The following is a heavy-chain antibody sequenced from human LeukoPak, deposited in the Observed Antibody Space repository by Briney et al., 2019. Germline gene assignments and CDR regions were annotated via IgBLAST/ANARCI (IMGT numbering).Heavy chain of an antibody. D-gene: IGHD3-22*01. CDR1: GGTFSSYA. Sequence: SVKVSCKASGGTFSSYAISWVRQAPGQGLEWMGGIIPIFGTANYAQKFQGRVTITTDESTSTAYMELSSLRSEDTAVYYCARDQTPTYYYDSSGYYYQYYFDYWGQGTLVTVSS. V-gene: IGHV1-69*05. J-gene: IGHJ4*02. CDR3: ARDQTPTYYYDSSGYYYQYYFDY. CDR2: IIPIFGTA.